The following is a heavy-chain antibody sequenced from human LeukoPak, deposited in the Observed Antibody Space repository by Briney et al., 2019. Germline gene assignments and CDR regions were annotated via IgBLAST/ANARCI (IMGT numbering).Heavy chain of an antibody. CDR2: ISSSSSYI. D-gene: IGHD6-13*01. J-gene: IGHJ4*02. CDR1: GFTFSSYS. CDR3: ARDRRSSWYY. Sequence: GGPLRLSCAASGFTFSSYSMNWVRQAPVKGLEWVSSISSSSSYIYYADSVKGRFTISRDNAKNSLYLQMNSLRAEDTAVYYCARDRRSSWYYWGQGTLVTVSS. V-gene: IGHV3-21*01.